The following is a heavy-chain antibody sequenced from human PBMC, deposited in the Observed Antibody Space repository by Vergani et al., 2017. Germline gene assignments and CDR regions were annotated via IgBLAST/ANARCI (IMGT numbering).Heavy chain of an antibody. CDR3: ARGSKIQLSHRYFDY. CDR1: GGTFSTYA. D-gene: IGHD5-18*01. Sequence: QVQLVQSGAEVKKPGSSVKVSCKASGGTFSTYAISWVRQAPGQGLEWLGGIIPIFGTTNYAQKFQGRVTITADESTSTAYMEVISLRSYDTAVYYCARGSKIQLSHRYFDYWGQGTLVTVSS. J-gene: IGHJ4*02. CDR2: IIPIFGTT. V-gene: IGHV1-69*01.